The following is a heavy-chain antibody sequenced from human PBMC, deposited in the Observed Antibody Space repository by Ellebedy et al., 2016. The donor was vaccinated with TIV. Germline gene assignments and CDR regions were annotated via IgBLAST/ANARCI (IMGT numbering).Heavy chain of an antibody. CDR2: INPRGGST. CDR3: ARRGGLVGPTTAFDI. J-gene: IGHJ3*02. V-gene: IGHV1-46*01. CDR1: GYTFTNYY. Sequence: ASVKVSCKASGYTFTNYYMYWVRKAPGQGLKWMGIINPRGGSTNYAQKFQGRVTMTSDTSTNTVYMELSSLRSDDTAVYYCARRGGLVGPTTAFDIWGQGTMVTVSS. D-gene: IGHD1-26*01.